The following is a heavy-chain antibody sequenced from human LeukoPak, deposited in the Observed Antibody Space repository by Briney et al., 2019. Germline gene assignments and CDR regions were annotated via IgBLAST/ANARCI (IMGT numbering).Heavy chain of an antibody. CDR3: ARLRLYSSSWYAFDY. V-gene: IGHV3-7*01. J-gene: IGHJ4*02. CDR2: IKQDGSEK. CDR1: GFTFSSYW. D-gene: IGHD6-13*01. Sequence: GGSLRLSCAASGFTFSSYWMSWVRQAPGKGLEWVANIKQDGSEKYYVDSVKGRFTISRDNAKNSLYLQMNSLRAEDTAVYYCARLRLYSSSWYAFDYWGQGTLVTVSS.